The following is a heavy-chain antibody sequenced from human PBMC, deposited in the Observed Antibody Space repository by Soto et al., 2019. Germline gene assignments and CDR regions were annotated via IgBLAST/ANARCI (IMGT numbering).Heavy chain of an antibody. Sequence: PSATLSLTCTVSGGSISSYYWSWIRQPPGKGLEWIGYIYYSGSTNYNPSLKSRVTISVDTSKNQFSLKLSSVTAADTAVYYCASQRDTPYYFDYWGQGTLVTVSS. CDR2: IYYSGST. V-gene: IGHV4-59*01. J-gene: IGHJ4*02. CDR1: GGSISSYY. D-gene: IGHD6-25*01. CDR3: ASQRDTPYYFDY.